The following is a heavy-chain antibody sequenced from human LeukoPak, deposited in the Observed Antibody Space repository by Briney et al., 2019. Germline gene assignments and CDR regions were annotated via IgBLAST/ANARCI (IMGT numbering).Heavy chain of an antibody. Sequence: SETLSLTCTVSGGSISSSSYYWGWIRQPPGKGLEWIGSIYYSGSTYYNPSLKSRVTISVDTSKNQFSLKLSSVTAADTAVYYCARLWFGESHFDYSGQGTLVTVSS. J-gene: IGHJ4*02. D-gene: IGHD3-10*01. V-gene: IGHV4-39*01. CDR3: ARLWFGESHFDY. CDR2: IYYSGST. CDR1: GGSISSSSYY.